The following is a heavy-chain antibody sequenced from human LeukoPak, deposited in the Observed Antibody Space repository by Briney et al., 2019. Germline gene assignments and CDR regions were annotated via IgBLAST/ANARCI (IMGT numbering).Heavy chain of an antibody. V-gene: IGHV3-20*04. CDR2: TNWDGAST. Sequence: GGSLRLSCAASGFRFDDYGMSWVRHVPGKGLEWVSGTNWDGASTGYADSVKGRFTISRDNVKNFLYLQMNSLRVEDTALYFCGRVYCSTTSCYHYYDYYMDVWGKGTTVTVSS. D-gene: IGHD2-2*01. CDR1: GFRFDDYG. J-gene: IGHJ6*03. CDR3: GRVYCSTTSCYHYYDYYMDV.